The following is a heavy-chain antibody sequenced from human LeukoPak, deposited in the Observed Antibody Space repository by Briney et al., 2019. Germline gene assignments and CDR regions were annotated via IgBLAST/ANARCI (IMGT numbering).Heavy chain of an antibody. CDR1: GFTFSSKA. J-gene: IGHJ4*02. CDR3: TRAPYSSGWYTVDF. CDR2: ISMSSTYI. D-gene: IGHD6-19*01. Sequence: GGSLRLSCAASGFTFSSKAMNWVRQAPGKGLEWVSSISMSSTYIYYADSVKGRFTISRDNAKNSLYLQMDSLRDEDTAVYYCTRAPYSSGWYTVDFWGQGTLVTVYS. V-gene: IGHV3-21*01.